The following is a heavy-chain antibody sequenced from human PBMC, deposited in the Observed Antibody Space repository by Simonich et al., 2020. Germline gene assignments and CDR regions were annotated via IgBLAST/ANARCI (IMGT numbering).Heavy chain of an antibody. V-gene: IGHV4-59*08. CDR3: ARHKFWGEVVTAIPGYWYFDL. D-gene: IGHD2-21*02. Sequence: QVQLQESGPGLVKPSETLSLTCTVSGGSISSYYWSWIRQPPGKGLEWIGYIYYSGSTNYNPSLQSRVTISVDTSKNQFAVKLSSVTSADTAVYYCARHKFWGEVVTAIPGYWYFDLWGRGTLVTVSS. CDR1: GGSISSYY. CDR2: IYYSGST. J-gene: IGHJ2*01.